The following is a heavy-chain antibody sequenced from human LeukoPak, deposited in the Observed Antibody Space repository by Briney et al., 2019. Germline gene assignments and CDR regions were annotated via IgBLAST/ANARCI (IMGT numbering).Heavy chain of an antibody. J-gene: IGHJ5*02. D-gene: IGHD6-19*01. CDR2: ISSSSSYI. V-gene: IGHV3-21*01. CDR3: ARALWSGWYSSGAPFDP. CDR1: GFTFSSYS. Sequence: GGSLRLSCAASGFTFSSYSMNWVRQAPGKGLEWVSSISSSSSYIYYADSVKGRFTISRDNAKNSLYLQMNSLRAEDTAVYYCARALWSGWYSSGAPFDPWGQGTLVTVSS.